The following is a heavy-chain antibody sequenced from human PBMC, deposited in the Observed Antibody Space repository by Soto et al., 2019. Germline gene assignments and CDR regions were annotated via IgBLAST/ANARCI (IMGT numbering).Heavy chain of an antibody. CDR3: ARDARGIIRDWFDP. V-gene: IGHV3-48*01. J-gene: IGHJ5*02. D-gene: IGHD3-16*02. CDR1: GFTFSSYA. Sequence: PGGSLRLSCAASGFTFSSYAMSWVRQAPGKGLEWVSYISSSSSTIYYADSVKGRFTISRDNAKNSLYLQMNSLRAEDTAVYYCARDARGIIRDWFDPWGQGTVVTVCS. CDR2: ISSSSSTI.